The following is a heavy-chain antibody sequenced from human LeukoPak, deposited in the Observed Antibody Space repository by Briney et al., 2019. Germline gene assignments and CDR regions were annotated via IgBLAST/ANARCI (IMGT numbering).Heavy chain of an antibody. Sequence: PGGSLRLSCVASGFTFSSYAMNWVRQAPGKGLEWVSSISGSGDRTYYADSVKGRFTISRDNSKNTLYLQMNSLRAEDTAIYYCAKGGPYSNSWGGMYDHWGQGTLVTVSS. CDR1: GFTFSSYA. CDR2: ISGSGDRT. J-gene: IGHJ4*02. V-gene: IGHV3-23*01. CDR3: AKGGPYSNSWGGMYDH. D-gene: IGHD6-13*01.